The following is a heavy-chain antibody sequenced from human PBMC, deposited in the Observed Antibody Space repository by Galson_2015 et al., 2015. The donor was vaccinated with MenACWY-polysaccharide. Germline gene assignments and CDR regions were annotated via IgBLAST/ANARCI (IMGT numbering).Heavy chain of an antibody. Sequence: SLRLSCAASGFTFSNFNMNWVRQAPGKGLGWVSIISSSGSFIFYADSVKGRFTISRDNAKNSLFLQMNSPRAEDTAVYYCVRDRCGTAGCLNNFDMWGQGTMVTVSS. V-gene: IGHV3-21*01. CDR3: VRDRCGTAGCLNNFDM. CDR1: GFTFSNFN. J-gene: IGHJ3*02. CDR2: ISSSGSFI. D-gene: IGHD2-2*01.